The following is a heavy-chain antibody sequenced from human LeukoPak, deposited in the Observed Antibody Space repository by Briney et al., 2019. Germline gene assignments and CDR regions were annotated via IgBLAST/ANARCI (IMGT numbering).Heavy chain of an antibody. V-gene: IGHV3-30-3*01. CDR1: GFTFSSYA. CDR2: ISYDGSNK. Sequence: PGGSLRLSCAASGFTFSSYAMHWVRQAPGKGLEWVAVISYDGSNKYYADSVKGRFTISRDNSKNTLYLQMNSLRAGDTAVYYCARDLQRYCSSTSCYRIDYWGQGTLVSVSS. D-gene: IGHD2-2*01. CDR3: ARDLQRYCSSTSCYRIDY. J-gene: IGHJ4*02.